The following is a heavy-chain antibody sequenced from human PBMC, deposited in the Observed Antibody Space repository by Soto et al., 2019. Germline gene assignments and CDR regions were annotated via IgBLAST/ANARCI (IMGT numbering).Heavy chain of an antibody. J-gene: IGHJ3*01. CDR3: ARERHLNSPSDAFDL. V-gene: IGHV1-2*02. CDR1: GYNFIAQN. D-gene: IGHD1-7*01. Sequence: QVHLVQSGAEVKKPGASVKVSCMASGYNFIAQNIHWVRQAPGLGLEWMGKMNPNSGGSDYAQEFQGRVTVTRDTSISTVYMELTSLKSDDAAGYDCARERHLNSPSDAFDLWGQGTMVIVSS. CDR2: MNPNSGGS.